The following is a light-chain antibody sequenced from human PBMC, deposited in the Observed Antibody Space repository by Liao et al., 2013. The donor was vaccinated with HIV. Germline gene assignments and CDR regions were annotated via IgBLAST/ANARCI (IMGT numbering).Light chain of an antibody. Sequence: SYVLTQPPSVSVAPGKTATITCGGDDIGNKNVHWYQQKPGQAPVLVIHYGRDRPSGIPERFSGSNSGNTATLTISGVEAGDGSSDHYVFGSATKVTVL. CDR1: DIGNKN. CDR3: V. V-gene: IGLV3-21*01. CDR2: YGR. J-gene: IGLJ1*01.